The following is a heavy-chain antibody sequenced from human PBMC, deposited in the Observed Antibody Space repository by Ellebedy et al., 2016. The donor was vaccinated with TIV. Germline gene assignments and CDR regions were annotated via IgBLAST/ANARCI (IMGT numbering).Heavy chain of an antibody. V-gene: IGHV3-48*04. CDR1: GFTFSSYS. J-gene: IGHJ1*01. CDR3: AREGSGSYGAEYFQH. CDR2: ISSSTTTI. D-gene: IGHD1-26*01. Sequence: GESLKISCAASGFTFSSYSMNWVRQAPGKGLECISYISSSTTTIYYADSVKGRFTISRDNGKTSLYLQMNSRRVEDTAVYYCAREGSGSYGAEYFQHWGQGTLVTVSS.